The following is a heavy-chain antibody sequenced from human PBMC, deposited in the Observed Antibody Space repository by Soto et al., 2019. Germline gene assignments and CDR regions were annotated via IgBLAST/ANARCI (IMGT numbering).Heavy chain of an antibody. J-gene: IGHJ4*02. CDR2: ISGSGGST. D-gene: IGHD3-10*02. CDR1: GFTFSSYA. Sequence: GGSLRLSCAASGFTFSSYAMSWFRQAPGKGLEWVSAISGSGGSTYYADSVKGRFTISRDNSKNTLYLQMNSLRAEDTAVYYCAKQGTLLFGELFSPTPTGDDYWGQGTLVTVFS. V-gene: IGHV3-23*01. CDR3: AKQGTLLFGELFSPTPTGDDY.